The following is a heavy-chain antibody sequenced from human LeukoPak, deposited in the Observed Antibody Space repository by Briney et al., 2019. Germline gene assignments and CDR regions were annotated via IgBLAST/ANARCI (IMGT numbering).Heavy chain of an antibody. CDR1: GGTFSSYA. CDR3: AGLAVAAAGSFDY. J-gene: IGHJ4*02. CDR2: IIPILGIA. D-gene: IGHD6-13*01. V-gene: IGHV1-69*04. Sequence: SVKVSCKASGGTFSSYAISWVRQAPGQGLEWMGRIIPILGIANYAQKFQGRVTITADKCTRPAYMDLSSLRSEDTAVYYCAGLAVAAAGSFDYWVQGTLVTVSS.